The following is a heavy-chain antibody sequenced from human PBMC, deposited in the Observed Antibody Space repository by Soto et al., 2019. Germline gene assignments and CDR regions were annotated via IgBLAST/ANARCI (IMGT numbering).Heavy chain of an antibody. J-gene: IGHJ4*02. Sequence: PGESLKISCKGSGYSFTSYWIGWVRQMPGKGLEWMGIIYPGDSDTRYSPSFQGQVTISADKSISTAYLQWSILKASDTAMYYCARGGGPPLRILTGYREFDYWGQGTLDTVSS. CDR2: IYPGDSDT. D-gene: IGHD3-9*01. CDR1: GYSFTSYW. CDR3: ARGGGPPLRILTGYREFDY. V-gene: IGHV5-51*01.